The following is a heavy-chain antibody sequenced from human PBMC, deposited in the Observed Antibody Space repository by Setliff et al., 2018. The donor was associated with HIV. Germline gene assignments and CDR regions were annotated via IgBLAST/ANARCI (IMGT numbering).Heavy chain of an antibody. D-gene: IGHD3-3*01. V-gene: IGHV1-46*01. CDR2: INPSGGST. CDR3: ARDLGSITLFGVVIQGAFDI. CDR1: GYTLTQYY. Sequence: EASVKVSCKASGYTLTQYYIHWVRQAPGQGLEWMGIINPSGGSTGYAQKFQGRVTVTSDTSTSTLHMELSSLRSDDTAVYYCARDLGSITLFGVVIQGAFDIWGQGTMVTVSS. J-gene: IGHJ3*02.